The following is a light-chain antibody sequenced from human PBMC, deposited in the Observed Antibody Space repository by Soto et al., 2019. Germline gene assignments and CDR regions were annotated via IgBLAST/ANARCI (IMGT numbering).Light chain of an antibody. CDR1: SSNIGSNY. CDR3: AAWDDSLSGRV. V-gene: IGLV1-47*01. Sequence: QLVLTQPPSASGTPGQRVTISCSGSSSNIGSNYVYWYQQLPGTAPKLLIYRNNQRPSGVPDRFSGSKSGTSASLAISGLRYEDEADYYCAAWDDSLSGRVFGTGTQLTVL. J-gene: IGLJ1*01. CDR2: RNN.